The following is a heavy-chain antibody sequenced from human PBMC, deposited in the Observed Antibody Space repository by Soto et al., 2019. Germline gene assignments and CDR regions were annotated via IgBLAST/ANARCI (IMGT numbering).Heavy chain of an antibody. V-gene: IGHV4-31*03. CDR2: IFYSGTT. CDR1: GGSINTDDYY. D-gene: IGHD3-10*01. Sequence: QVQLQESGPGLVKPSQTLSLNCSVSGGSINTDDYYWSWIRQHAGQGLEWIGYIFYSGTTYYNPSLKSRISISLDTSKHQFSLEMSSVTAADTAMYYCARVRGHAFDIRGQGTMVTVSS. J-gene: IGHJ3*02. CDR3: ARVRGHAFDI.